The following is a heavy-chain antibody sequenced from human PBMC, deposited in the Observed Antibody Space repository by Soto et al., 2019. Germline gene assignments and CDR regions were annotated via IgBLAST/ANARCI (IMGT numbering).Heavy chain of an antibody. CDR3: ARDVGYYDRSGPHLDL. V-gene: IGHV4-59*01. CDR2: IYYSGTT. J-gene: IGHJ5*02. Sequence: PSETLSLTCTASGGSIGSYYWSWIRQPPVKGLEWIGYIYYSGTTNYNPSLKSRVTISIDTSKKQFSLKLSSVTAADTAVYYCARDVGYYDRSGPHLDLWGQGSQVTVS. CDR1: GGSIGSYY. D-gene: IGHD3-22*01.